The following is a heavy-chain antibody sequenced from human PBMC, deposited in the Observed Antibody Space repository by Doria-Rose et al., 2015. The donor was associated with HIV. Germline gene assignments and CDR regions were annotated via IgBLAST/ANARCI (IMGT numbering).Heavy chain of an antibody. CDR2: SFSDDEG. CDR3: ARIKSSRWYHKYYFDF. D-gene: IGHD6-13*01. CDR1: GVSLSSPGMG. Sequence: QVTLKESGPVLVKPTGTLTLTCTVSGVSLSSPGMGVSWIRQPPGQALEWLANSFSDDEGSSYTSLKSRLTISRRTAKRQAVLTVTDMDPVDTATYYCARIKSSRWYHKYYFDFWGQGTLVIVSA. V-gene: IGHV2-26*01. J-gene: IGHJ4*02.